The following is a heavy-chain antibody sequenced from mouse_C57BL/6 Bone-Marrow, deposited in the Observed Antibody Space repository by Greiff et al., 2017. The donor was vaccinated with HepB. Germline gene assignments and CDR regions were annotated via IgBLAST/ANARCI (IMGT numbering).Heavy chain of an antibody. Sequence: LQQSVAELVRPGASVKLSCTASGFNIKNTYMHWVKQRPEQGLEWIGRIDPANGNTKYAPKFQGKATITADTSPNTAYLQLSSLTSEDTAIYYCARDYCGSSYVAWFAYWGQGTLVTVSA. D-gene: IGHD1-1*01. J-gene: IGHJ3*01. CDR2: IDPANGNT. CDR1: GFNIKNTY. CDR3: ARDYCGSSYVAWFAY. V-gene: IGHV14-3*01.